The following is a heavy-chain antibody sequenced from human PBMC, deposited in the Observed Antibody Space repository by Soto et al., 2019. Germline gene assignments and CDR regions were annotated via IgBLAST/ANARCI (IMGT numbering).Heavy chain of an antibody. V-gene: IGHV1-2*02. CDR3: ARVRDSGSFLYDASDI. D-gene: IGHD1-26*01. CDR1: GYTFTGYY. J-gene: IGHJ3*02. Sequence: GASVKVSCKASGYTFTGYYMHWVRQAPGQGLEWMGWINPNSGGTNYAQKLQGRVTMTRDTSISTAYMELSRLRSDDTAVYYCARVRDSGSFLYDASDIWGQGTMVTVSS. CDR2: INPNSGGT.